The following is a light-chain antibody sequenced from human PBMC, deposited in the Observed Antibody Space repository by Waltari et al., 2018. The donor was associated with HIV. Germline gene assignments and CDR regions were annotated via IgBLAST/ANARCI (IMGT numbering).Light chain of an antibody. CDR1: QSVLYSSNNKNY. Sequence: DIVMTQSPDSLAVSLGEKATINCKSSQSVLYSSNNKNYLAWYQQKPGQHPELLIYWASTRESGVPDRFSGSGSGTDFTLTISNLQAEDVAIYYCQQYYSTPLTFGGGTKVEIK. CDR3: QQYYSTPLT. CDR2: WAS. J-gene: IGKJ4*01. V-gene: IGKV4-1*01.